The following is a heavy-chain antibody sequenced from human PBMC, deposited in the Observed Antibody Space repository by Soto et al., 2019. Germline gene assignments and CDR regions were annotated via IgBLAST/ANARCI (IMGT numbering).Heavy chain of an antibody. CDR1: GVTFSTYG. J-gene: IGHJ4*02. Sequence: GVSLRLSWAASGVTFSTYGMNWVRQAPGKGLEWVSYISSSSSTIFYTDSVKGRFTISRDNAKNSLYLQMNSLRAEDTAVYYCAREAYDILTGPFDYWGQGTLVTVSS. CDR2: ISSSSSTI. V-gene: IGHV3-48*04. CDR3: AREAYDILTGPFDY. D-gene: IGHD3-9*01.